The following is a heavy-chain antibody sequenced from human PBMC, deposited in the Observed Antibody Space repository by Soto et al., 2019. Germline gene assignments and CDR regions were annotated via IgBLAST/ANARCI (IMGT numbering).Heavy chain of an antibody. J-gene: IGHJ6*02. CDR1: GCSFSTSS. D-gene: IGHD3-10*01. V-gene: IGHV3-23*01. CDR3: AKVLSPLIEVPGSYYYYGMDV. CDR2: ISPSASDT. Sequence: GGSLRLSCAASGCSFSTSSMAWVRQPPGKGLEWVSAISPSASDTLYADSVKGRFTIFRDNSKNTLFLQMNSLRAEDTAVYYCAKVLSPLIEVPGSYYYYGMDVWGQGTTVTVSS.